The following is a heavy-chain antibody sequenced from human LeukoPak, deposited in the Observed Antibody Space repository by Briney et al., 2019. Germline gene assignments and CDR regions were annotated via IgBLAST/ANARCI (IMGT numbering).Heavy chain of an antibody. V-gene: IGHV4-4*07. Sequence: SETLSLTCTVSGVSISSYYWTWIRQPAGKGLEWIGLIYTTGTTNYNPSLKSRVSLSLDTSKNQFSLKLRSVTAADTAVYFCARTLWQYYFDYWGQGTLVTVSS. J-gene: IGHJ4*02. D-gene: IGHD3-10*01. CDR3: ARTLWQYYFDY. CDR1: GVSISSYY. CDR2: IYTTGTT.